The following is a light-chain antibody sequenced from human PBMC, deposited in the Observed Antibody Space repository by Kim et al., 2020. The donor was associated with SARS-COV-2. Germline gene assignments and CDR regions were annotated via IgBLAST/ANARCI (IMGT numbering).Light chain of an antibody. V-gene: IGLV1-44*01. Sequence: ELTQPPSASGTPGQRVTISCSGSSSNIGSNTVNWYQQLPGTAPKLLIYSNNQRPSGVPDRFSGSKSGSSASLAISGLQSEDEADYYCAAWDDSLNGWVFGGGTQLTVL. CDR3: AAWDDSLNGWV. CDR2: SNN. CDR1: SSNIGSNT. J-gene: IGLJ3*02.